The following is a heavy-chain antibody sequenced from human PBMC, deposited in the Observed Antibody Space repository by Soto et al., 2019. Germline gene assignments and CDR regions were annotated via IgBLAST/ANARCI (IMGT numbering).Heavy chain of an antibody. Sequence: PSETVSLTCTFSCDSIISSFCRCIRQTPGKGLDWIGCLHSTGSTNYNPSRTSPVTTSVYTSQNQFYLSLSSVTAADTAVYYCARANQIAPKRNAFDIWGQATLVT. CDR2: LHSTGST. D-gene: IGHD6-13*01. J-gene: IGHJ3*02. CDR3: ARANQIAPKRNAFDI. CDR1: CDSIISSF. V-gene: IGHV4-59*01.